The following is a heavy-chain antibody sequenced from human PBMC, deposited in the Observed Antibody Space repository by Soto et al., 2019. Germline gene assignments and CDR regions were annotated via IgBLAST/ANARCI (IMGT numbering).Heavy chain of an antibody. D-gene: IGHD6-13*01. Sequence: SETLSLTCSVDGGSFSTYFWTWVRQPPGKWLEWIGEINQSGSSSYNPSLESRVSISVDTSKKQFSLKLSSVTAADTAVYYCARERRVVGGYSSSWYDYFDSWGQGXLVTVYS. V-gene: IGHV4-34*01. J-gene: IGHJ4*02. CDR2: INQSGSS. CDR1: GGSFSTYF. CDR3: ARERRVVGGYSSSWYDYFDS.